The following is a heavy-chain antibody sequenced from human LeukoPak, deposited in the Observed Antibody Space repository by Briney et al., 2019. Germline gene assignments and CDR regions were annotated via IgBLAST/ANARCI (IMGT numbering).Heavy chain of an antibody. V-gene: IGHV3-33*01. CDR3: ARYTTVTEAFDY. CDR2: IWYDGSNK. J-gene: IGHJ4*02. CDR1: GFTFSSYG. D-gene: IGHD4-17*01. Sequence: PGGSLRLSCAASGFTFSSYGMHWVRQAPGKGLEWVAVIWYDGSNKYYADSVKGRFTISRDNSKNTLYLQMNSLRAEDTAVYYCARYTTVTEAFDYWGQGTLVTVSS.